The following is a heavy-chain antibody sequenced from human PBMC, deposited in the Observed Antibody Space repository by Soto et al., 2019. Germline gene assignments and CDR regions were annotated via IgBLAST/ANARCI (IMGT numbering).Heavy chain of an antibody. J-gene: IGHJ5*02. Sequence: SETLSLTCAVYGGSFSGYYWSWIRQSPGKGLEWIGHISDRGTTDYNPSLKSRVTISVDRSKKQFSLKVTSVTAADTAVYYCARDRWTARANWFDPWGQGTLVTVSS. CDR1: GGSFSGYY. CDR3: ARDRWTARANWFDP. CDR2: ISDRGTT. V-gene: IGHV4-59*01. D-gene: IGHD3-16*02.